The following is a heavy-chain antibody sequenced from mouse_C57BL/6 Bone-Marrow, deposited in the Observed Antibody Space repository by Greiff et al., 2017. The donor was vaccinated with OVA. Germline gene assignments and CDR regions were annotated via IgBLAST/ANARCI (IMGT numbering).Heavy chain of an antibody. D-gene: IGHD2-10*01. Sequence: EVKLVDSGGGLVKPGGSLKLSCAASGFTFSSYTMSWVRQTPEKRLEWVATISGGGGNTYYPDSVKGRFTISRDNAKNTLYLQMSSLRSEDTALYYCARDLLHFDYWGQGTTLTVSS. CDR2: ISGGGGNT. V-gene: IGHV5-9*01. CDR3: ARDLLHFDY. CDR1: GFTFSSYT. J-gene: IGHJ2*01.